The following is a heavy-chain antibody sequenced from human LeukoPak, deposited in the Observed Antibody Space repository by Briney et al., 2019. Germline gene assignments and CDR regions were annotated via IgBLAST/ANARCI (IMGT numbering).Heavy chain of an antibody. CDR2: ISGSGGST. CDR3: AKDGTVTRYYYYYGMDV. CDR1: GFTFSSYA. Sequence: PGGSLRLSCAASGFTFSSYAMSWVRQAPGKGLERVSAISGSGGSTYYADSVKGRFTISRDNSKNTLYLQMNSLRAEDTAVYYCAKDGTVTRYYYYYGMDVWGQGTTVTVSS. J-gene: IGHJ6*02. D-gene: IGHD4-17*01. V-gene: IGHV3-23*01.